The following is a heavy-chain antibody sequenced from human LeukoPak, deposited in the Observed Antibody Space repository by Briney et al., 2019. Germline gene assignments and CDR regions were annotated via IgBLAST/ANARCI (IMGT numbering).Heavy chain of an antibody. CDR2: ISSSSSYI. J-gene: IGHJ4*02. D-gene: IGHD5-24*01. CDR3: ARDLGESRWLQLLGGFDY. V-gene: IGHV3-21*01. CDR1: GFTFSSYS. Sequence: GGSLRLSCAASGFTFSSYSMNWVRQAPGKGLEWVSSISSSSSYIYYADSVKGRFTISRDNAKNSLYLQMYSLRAEDTAVYYCARDLGESRWLQLLGGFDYWGQGTLVTVSS.